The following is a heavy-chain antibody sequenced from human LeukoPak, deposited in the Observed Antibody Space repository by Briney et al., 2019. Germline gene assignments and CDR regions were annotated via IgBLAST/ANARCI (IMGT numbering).Heavy chain of an antibody. CDR2: IIPIFGTA. D-gene: IGHD2-2*01. Sequence: ASVKVSCKASGGTFSSYAISWVRQAPGQGLEWMGGIIPIFGTANYAQKFQGRVTITTDESTSTAYMELSSLRSEDTAVYYCARGDIVVVPAAIPYAFDIWGQGTMVTVSS. CDR3: ARGDIVVVPAAIPYAFDI. J-gene: IGHJ3*02. CDR1: GGTFSSYA. V-gene: IGHV1-69*05.